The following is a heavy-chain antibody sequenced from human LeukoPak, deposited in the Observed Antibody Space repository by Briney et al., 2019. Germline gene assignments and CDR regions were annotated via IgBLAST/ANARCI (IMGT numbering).Heavy chain of an antibody. J-gene: IGHJ4*02. Sequence: GESLKISCKGSGHSFTSYWIGWVRQMPGKGLEWMGIIYPGDSDTRYSPSFQGQVTISADKSISTAYLQWSSLKATDTAMYYCARLLSITIFGLDYWGQGTLVTVSS. CDR3: ARLLSITIFGLDY. D-gene: IGHD3-3*01. CDR1: GHSFTSYW. CDR2: IYPGDSDT. V-gene: IGHV5-51*01.